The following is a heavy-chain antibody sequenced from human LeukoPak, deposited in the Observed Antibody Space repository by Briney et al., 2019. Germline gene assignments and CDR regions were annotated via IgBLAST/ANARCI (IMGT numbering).Heavy chain of an antibody. J-gene: IGHJ4*02. V-gene: IGHV3-23*01. Sequence: GGTLRLSCAASGFTFSNHGMNWVRQAPGKGLEWVSGTSPSGDITYYADSVKGRFTISRDNSKNTLCLEVISLTAEDTAVYYCAKDDAWLRFGEWSQGTLVTVSS. D-gene: IGHD3-10*01. CDR2: TSPSGDIT. CDR1: GFTFSNHG. CDR3: AKDDAWLRFGE.